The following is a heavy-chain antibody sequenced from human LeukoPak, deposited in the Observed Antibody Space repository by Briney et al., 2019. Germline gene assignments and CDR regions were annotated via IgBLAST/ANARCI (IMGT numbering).Heavy chain of an antibody. CDR1: GGSISSYY. J-gene: IGHJ4*02. CDR3: ASSRLDRAVAGIYFDY. Sequence: SETLSLTCTVSGGSISSYYWSWIRQPAGKGLEWIGRIYTSGSTNYNPSLKSRVTMSVDTSKNQFSLKLSSVTAADTAVYYCASSRLDRAVAGIYFDYWGQGTLVTVSS. V-gene: IGHV4-4*07. CDR2: IYTSGST. D-gene: IGHD6-19*01.